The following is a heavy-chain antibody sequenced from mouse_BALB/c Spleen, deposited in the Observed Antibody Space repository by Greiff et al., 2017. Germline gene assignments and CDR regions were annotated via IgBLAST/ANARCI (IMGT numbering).Heavy chain of an antibody. CDR1: GYTFTSYW. J-gene: IGHJ4*01. V-gene: IGHV1-7*01. CDR2: INPSTGYT. CDR3: ARSSVRYAMDY. Sequence: QVQLQQSGAELAKPGASVKMSCKASGYTFTSYWMHWVKQRPGQGLEWIGYINPSTGYTEYNQKFKDKATLTADKSSSTAYMQLSSLTSEDSAVYYCARSSVRYAMDYWGQGTSVTVSS. D-gene: IGHD1-1*01.